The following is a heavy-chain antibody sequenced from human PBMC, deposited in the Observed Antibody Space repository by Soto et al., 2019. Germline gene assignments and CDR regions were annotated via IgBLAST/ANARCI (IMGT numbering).Heavy chain of an antibody. Sequence: PGGSLRLSCAASGFTFSSYAMSWVRQAPGKGLEWVSAISGSGGSTYYADSVKGRFTISRDNSKNTLYLQMRSLRAEDSAVYYCVRAAARGDSWGQGTRVTVSS. J-gene: IGHJ1*01. CDR3: VRAAARGDS. CDR1: GFTFSSYA. CDR2: ISGSGGST. D-gene: IGHD6-13*01. V-gene: IGHV3-23*01.